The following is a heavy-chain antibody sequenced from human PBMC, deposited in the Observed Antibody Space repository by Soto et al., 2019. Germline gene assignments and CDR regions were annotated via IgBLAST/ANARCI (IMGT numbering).Heavy chain of an antibody. D-gene: IGHD2-15*01. CDR3: ARAGGYCSGGSCYGIDY. V-gene: IGHV3-33*01. CDR1: GFTFSSYG. Sequence: QVQPVESGGGVVQPGRSLRLSCAASGFTFSSYGMHWVRQAPGKGLEWVAVIWYDGSNKYYADSVKGRFTISRDNSKNTLYLQMNSLRAEDTAVYYCARAGGYCSGGSCYGIDYWGQGTLVTVSS. J-gene: IGHJ4*02. CDR2: IWYDGSNK.